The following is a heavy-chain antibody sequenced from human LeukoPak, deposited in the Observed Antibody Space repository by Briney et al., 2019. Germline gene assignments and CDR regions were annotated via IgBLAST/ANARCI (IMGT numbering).Heavy chain of an antibody. CDR2: ISGSGGST. CDR3: AKVRGDRDYFDY. J-gene: IGHJ4*02. V-gene: IGHV3-23*01. D-gene: IGHD3-10*01. CDR1: GFTFSSYA. Sequence: SGGSLRLPCAASGFTFSSYAMSWVRQAPGKGLEWVSAISGSGGSTYYADSVKGRFTISRDNSKNTLYLQMNSLRAEDTAVYYCAKVRGDRDYFDYWGQGTLVTVSS.